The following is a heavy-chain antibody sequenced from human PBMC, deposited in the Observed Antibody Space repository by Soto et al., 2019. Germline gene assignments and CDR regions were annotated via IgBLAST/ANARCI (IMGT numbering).Heavy chain of an antibody. J-gene: IGHJ6*02. CDR1: GYTFTSYG. D-gene: IGHD2-2*02. CDR2: ISAYNGNT. V-gene: IGHV1-18*01. CDR3: AREVFRVCTSCYIDYYGMDV. Sequence: GASVKVSCKASGYTFTSYGISWVRQAPGQGLEWMGWISAYNGNTNYAQKLQGRVTMTTDTSTSTAYMELRSLRSDDTAVYYCAREVFRVCTSCYIDYYGMDVWGQGTTVTVSS.